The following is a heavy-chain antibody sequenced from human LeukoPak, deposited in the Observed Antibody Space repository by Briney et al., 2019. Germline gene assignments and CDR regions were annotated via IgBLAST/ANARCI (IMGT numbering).Heavy chain of an antibody. CDR3: ARDRTTRIHNWFDP. CDR1: GFTFSSYE. CDR2: ISSSSSYI. V-gene: IGHV3-21*01. J-gene: IGHJ5*02. Sequence: PGGSLRLSCAASGFTFSSYEMNWVRQAPGKGLEWVSSISSSSSYIYYADSVKGRFTISRDNAKNSLYLQMNSLRAEDTAVYYCARDRTTRIHNWFDPWGQGTLVTVSS. D-gene: IGHD1-7*01.